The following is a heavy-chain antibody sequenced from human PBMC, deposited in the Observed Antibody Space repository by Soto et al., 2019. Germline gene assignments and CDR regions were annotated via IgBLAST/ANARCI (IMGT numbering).Heavy chain of an antibody. CDR2: INHSGST. Sequence: SETLSLTCAVYGGSFSGYYWSWIRQPPGKGLEWIGEINHSGSTNYNPSLKSRVTISVDTSKNQFSLKLSSVTAADTAVYYCARGHYDFWSGHLRHQYYYYYMDVWGKGTTVTVSS. CDR3: ARGHYDFWSGHLRHQYYYYYMDV. D-gene: IGHD3-3*01. CDR1: GGSFSGYY. J-gene: IGHJ6*03. V-gene: IGHV4-34*01.